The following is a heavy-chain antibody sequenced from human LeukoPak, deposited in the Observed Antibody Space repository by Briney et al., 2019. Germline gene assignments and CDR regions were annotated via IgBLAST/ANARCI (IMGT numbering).Heavy chain of an antibody. V-gene: IGHV1-24*01. CDR2: FDPEDGET. J-gene: IGHJ5*02. CDR1: GYTLTELS. CDR3: ATANILLDNWFDP. D-gene: IGHD3-10*01. Sequence: ASVKVSCKVSGYTLTELSMHWVRQAPGKGLEWMGGFDPEDGETIYAQKFQGRVTMTEDTSTATAYMELSSMRSEDTAVYYCATANILLDNWFDPWGQGTLVTVSS.